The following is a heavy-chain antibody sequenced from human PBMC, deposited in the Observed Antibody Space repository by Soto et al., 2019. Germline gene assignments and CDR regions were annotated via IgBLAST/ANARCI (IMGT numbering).Heavy chain of an antibody. Sequence: PSETLSLTCAVSGGSISSGGYSCSWIRQPPGKGLEWIGYIYHSGSTYYSPSLMSRLTISVDTSKSQFSLKLSSVTAADTAVYYCAAGPNLYFFDYWGQGTLVTVSS. CDR1: GGSISSGGYS. J-gene: IGHJ4*02. CDR3: AAGPNLYFFDY. V-gene: IGHV4-30-2*05. D-gene: IGHD6-13*01. CDR2: IYHSGST.